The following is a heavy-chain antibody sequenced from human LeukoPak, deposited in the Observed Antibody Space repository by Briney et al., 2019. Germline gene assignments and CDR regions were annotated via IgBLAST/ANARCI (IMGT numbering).Heavy chain of an antibody. CDR1: GFTFSDYW. J-gene: IGHJ3*02. Sequence: PGGSLRLSCVASGFTFSDYWMHWVRQAPGKGLVWVSRTNSDGRTTTYADSVKGRFTISRDNSKNTLYLQMNSLRAEDTAVYYCAKNHYYGSGSYYVHAFDIWGQGTMVTVSS. V-gene: IGHV3-74*01. CDR3: AKNHYYGSGSYYVHAFDI. D-gene: IGHD3-10*01. CDR2: TNSDGRTT.